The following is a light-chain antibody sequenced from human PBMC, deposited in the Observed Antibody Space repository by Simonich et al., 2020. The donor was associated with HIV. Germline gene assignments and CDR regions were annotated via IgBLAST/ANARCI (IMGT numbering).Light chain of an antibody. Sequence: EIVMTQSPATLSVSPGERATLSCRASQSVSSNLAWYQQKPGQAPRLLIYDASTRATCIPASFSGSGSGTEFTLTISSMQSEDFAVYYCQQYNNWPYTFGQGTKLEIK. CDR3: QQYNNWPYT. J-gene: IGKJ2*01. V-gene: IGKV3-15*01. CDR2: DAS. CDR1: QSVSSN.